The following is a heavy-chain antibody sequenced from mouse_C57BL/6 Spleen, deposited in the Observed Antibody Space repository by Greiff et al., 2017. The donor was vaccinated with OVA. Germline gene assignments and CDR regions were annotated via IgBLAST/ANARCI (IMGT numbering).Heavy chain of an antibody. D-gene: IGHD1-1*01. CDR1: GYTFTSYW. J-gene: IGHJ4*01. Sequence: QVQLQQPGAELVKPGASVKMSCKASGYTFTSYWITWVKQRPGQGLEWIGDIYPGSGSTNYNEKFKSKATLTVDTSSSTAYMQLSSLTSEDSAVYYCARSVYYYGSSYYAMDYWGQGTSVTVSS. CDR3: ARSVYYYGSSYYAMDY. CDR2: IYPGSGST. V-gene: IGHV1-55*01.